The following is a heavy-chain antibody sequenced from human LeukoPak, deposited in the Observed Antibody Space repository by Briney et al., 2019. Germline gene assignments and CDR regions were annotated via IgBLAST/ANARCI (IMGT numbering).Heavy chain of an antibody. Sequence: PGGSLRLSCLASGFTFGDYAMSWVRQAPGKGLEWVAVISNDERNTYYRDSVKGRFTISRDNSKNTVYLQMNSLRTEDTAVYYCARPSPPGDGYNPCDYWGPGALVIVSS. J-gene: IGHJ4*02. CDR1: GFTFGDYA. CDR2: ISNDERNT. D-gene: IGHD5-24*01. CDR3: ARPSPPGDGYNPCDY. V-gene: IGHV3-30*04.